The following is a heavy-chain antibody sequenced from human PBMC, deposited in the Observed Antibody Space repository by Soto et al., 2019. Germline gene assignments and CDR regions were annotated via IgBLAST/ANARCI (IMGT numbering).Heavy chain of an antibody. Sequence: ASVKVSCKASGYTFTGYYMHWVRQAPGQGLEWMGWINPNSGGTNYAQKFQGRVTMTRDTSISTAYMELSRLRSDDTAVYYCASGGRVLEAWKMAKDSQYYYGLDVWGQGTTVTVSS. CDR1: GYTFTGYY. D-gene: IGHD1-1*01. V-gene: IGHV1-2*02. CDR2: INPNSGGT. J-gene: IGHJ6*02. CDR3: ASGGRVLEAWKMAKDSQYYYGLDV.